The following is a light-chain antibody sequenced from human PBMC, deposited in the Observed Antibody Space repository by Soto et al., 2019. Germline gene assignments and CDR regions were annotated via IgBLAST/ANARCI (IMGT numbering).Light chain of an antibody. CDR3: SSYITSAIVV. J-gene: IGLJ2*01. Sequence: QSALTQPASVSASRGQSITISCTGTSSDVPGSNSVSWYQQHPGKAPIPIIFDVFKRPSGVSDRFSASKSGNTASLTISGLQAEDEADYYCSSYITSAIVVFGGGTKVTVL. CDR2: DVF. V-gene: IGLV2-14*01. CDR1: SSDVPGSNS.